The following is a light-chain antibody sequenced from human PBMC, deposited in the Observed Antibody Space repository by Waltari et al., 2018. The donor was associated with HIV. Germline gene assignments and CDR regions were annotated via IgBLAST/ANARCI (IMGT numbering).Light chain of an antibody. Sequence: QSALTQPRSVSGSPGQSVTILCTGTSNDVGVYNYVSWYQQHSDKAPKLMIYDVTKRPSGVPDRFSGSKSGNTASLTISGLQTEDEADYYCCSYAGSYTWVFGGGTKLTVL. V-gene: IGLV2-11*01. CDR1: SNDVGVYNY. CDR2: DVT. J-gene: IGLJ3*02. CDR3: CSYAGSYTWV.